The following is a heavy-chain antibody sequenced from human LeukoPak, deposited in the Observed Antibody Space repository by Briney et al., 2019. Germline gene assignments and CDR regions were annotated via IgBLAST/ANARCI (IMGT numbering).Heavy chain of an antibody. J-gene: IGHJ4*02. CDR3: ARVRRRAANDY. V-gene: IGHV4-39*07. CDR2: IYYSGNT. D-gene: IGHD2-15*01. CDR1: GGSISSSSYY. Sequence: SETLSLTCTVSGGSISSSSYYWGWIRQPPGKRLGWIGTIYYSGNTFYNPSLKSRVTISVDTSKNQFSLSLSSVTAADTAIYYCARVRRRAANDYWGQGTLVTVSS.